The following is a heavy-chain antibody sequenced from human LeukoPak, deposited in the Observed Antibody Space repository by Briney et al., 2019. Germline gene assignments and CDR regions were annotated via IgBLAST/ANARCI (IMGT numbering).Heavy chain of an antibody. CDR1: GGSISSGGYY. D-gene: IGHD6-19*01. Sequence: PSQTLSLTCTVSGGSISSGGYYWSWIRQPPGKGLEWIGYIYHSGTTYYNPSLKRRVTISLDRSTNQFSLKLSSVTAADTAVYYCARASGWYGGFDAFDIWGQGTMVTVSS. CDR3: ARASGWYGGFDAFDI. CDR2: IYHSGTT. V-gene: IGHV4-30-2*01. J-gene: IGHJ3*02.